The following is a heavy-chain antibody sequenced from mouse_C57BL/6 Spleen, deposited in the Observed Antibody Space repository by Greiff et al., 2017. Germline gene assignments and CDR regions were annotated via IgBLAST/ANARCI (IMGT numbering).Heavy chain of an antibody. CDR3: ARVDGSFDY. CDR1: GYSFTGYF. Sequence: EVQLQQSGPELVKPGDSVKISCKASGYSFTGYFMNWVMQSHGKSLEWIGRINPYNGDTFYNQKFKGKATLTVDKSSSTAHMELRSLTSEGSAVDYCARVDGSFDYWGQGTTLTVSS. CDR2: INPYNGDT. D-gene: IGHD1-1*01. J-gene: IGHJ2*01. V-gene: IGHV1-20*01.